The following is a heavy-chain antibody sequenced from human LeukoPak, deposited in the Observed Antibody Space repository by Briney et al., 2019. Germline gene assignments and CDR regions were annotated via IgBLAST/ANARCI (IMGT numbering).Heavy chain of an antibody. CDR3: ARIMDLTGVHFDF. D-gene: IGHD3-9*01. J-gene: IGHJ4*02. CDR1: GFTFNNYW. CDR2: MKQDGSEI. Sequence: GGSLRLSCVASGFTFNNYWMSWVRQAPGKGLEWVATMKQDGSEIYYVDSVRGRFTISRDNAKNSLYLQMNSLRAEDTAMYYCARIMDLTGVHFDFWGQGTLVTVSS. V-gene: IGHV3-7*01.